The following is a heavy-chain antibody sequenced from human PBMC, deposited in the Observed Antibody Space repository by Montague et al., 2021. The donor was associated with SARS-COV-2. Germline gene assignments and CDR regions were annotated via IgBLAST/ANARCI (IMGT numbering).Heavy chain of an antibody. CDR2: ISYSGST. J-gene: IGHJ3*02. CDR1: GGSISSTSYY. V-gene: IGHV4-39*01. CDR3: ARHITGSGNAFDI. Sequence: SETLSLTCTVSGGSISSTSYYWGWIRQPTGKGLEWIGSISYSGSTYYKSSLKSRVTISVDTSKNQFSLRLSSVTAAGTAVYYCARHITGSGNAFDIWGQGTMVTVSS. D-gene: IGHD3-10*01.